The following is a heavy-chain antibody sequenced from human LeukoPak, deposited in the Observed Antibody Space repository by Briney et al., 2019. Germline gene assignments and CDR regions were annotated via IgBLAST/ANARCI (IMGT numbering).Heavy chain of an antibody. D-gene: IGHD5-18*01. CDR2: ISSSSSTI. CDR3: ARAGRGYSYGYISDY. CDR1: GFTFSSYS. Sequence: GGPLRLSCAASGFTFSSYSMNWVRQAPGKGLEWVSYISSSSSTIYYADSVKGRFTISRDNAKNSLYLQMNSLRDEDTAVYYCARAGRGYSYGYISDYWGQGTLVTVSS. V-gene: IGHV3-48*02. J-gene: IGHJ4*02.